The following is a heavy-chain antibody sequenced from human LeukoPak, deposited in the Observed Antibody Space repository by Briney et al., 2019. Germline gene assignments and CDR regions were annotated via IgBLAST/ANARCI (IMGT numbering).Heavy chain of an antibody. CDR2: ISGSGGST. J-gene: IGHJ4*02. D-gene: IGHD2-15*01. Sequence: GGSLRLSCAASGFTFSRYGMSWVRQAPGKGLAWVSAISGSGGSTYYADSVKGRFTISRDNSKNTLYLQMNSLRAEDTAVYYCAKLGYCSGGSCYRSFSFWGQGTLVTVSS. V-gene: IGHV3-23*01. CDR3: AKLGYCSGGSCYRSFSF. CDR1: GFTFSRYG.